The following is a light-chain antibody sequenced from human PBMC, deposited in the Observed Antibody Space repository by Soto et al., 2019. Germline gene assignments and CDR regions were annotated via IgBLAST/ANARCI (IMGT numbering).Light chain of an antibody. V-gene: IGKV3-20*01. CDR2: GAS. Sequence: EIVLTQSPGTLSLSPGERATLSCRASQSVSSSYLAWYQQKPGQAPRLLIYGASSRATGIPDRFSGSGSGTDFTLTISRLEPEDFAVYYCQQYGSSSWTFGQGTTGEIK. CDR1: QSVSSSY. CDR3: QQYGSSSWT. J-gene: IGKJ1*01.